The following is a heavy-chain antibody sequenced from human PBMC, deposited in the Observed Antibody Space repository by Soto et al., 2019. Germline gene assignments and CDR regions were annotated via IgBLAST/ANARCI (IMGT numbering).Heavy chain of an antibody. CDR2: ISGSGTST. D-gene: IGHD3-9*01. CDR1: GFSFSSCE. J-gene: IGHJ4*02. V-gene: IGHV3-48*03. Sequence: XGSLRLSCAASGFSFSSCEMSWVRQAPGKGLEWVSYISGSGTSTQYSDSVKGRFTISRDNAKNSLHLQMNSLGAEDTAVYYCASKIVTPGYHYYDYWGQGTLVTVSS. CDR3: ASKIVTPGYHYYDY.